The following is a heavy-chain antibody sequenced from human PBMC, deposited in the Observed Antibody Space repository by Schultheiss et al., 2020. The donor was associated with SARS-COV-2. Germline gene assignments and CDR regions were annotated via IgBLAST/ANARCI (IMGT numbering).Heavy chain of an antibody. J-gene: IGHJ4*02. CDR1: GFTFSSYA. CDR3: AREEGLAVADTGGFDY. V-gene: IGHV3-30*04. Sequence: GGSLRLSCAASGFTFSSYAMHWVRQAPGKGLEWVAVISTDGRKTHYVDSVKGRFTISRDNSKNTLYLQMNSLRAEDTAVYYCAREEGLAVADTGGFDYWGQGTLVTVSS. CDR2: ISTDGRKT. D-gene: IGHD6-19*01.